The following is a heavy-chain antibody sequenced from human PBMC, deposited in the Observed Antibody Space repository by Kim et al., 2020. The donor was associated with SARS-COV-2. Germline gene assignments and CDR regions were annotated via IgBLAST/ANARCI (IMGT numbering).Heavy chain of an antibody. CDR2: IYHSGST. Sequence: SETLSLTCAVSGGSISSSNWWSWVRQPPGKGLEWIGEIYHSGSTNYNPSLKSRVTISVDKSKNQFSLKLSSVTAADTAVYYCARGERPPPLYSNNRYTPPRNYYYGMDVWGQGTTVTVSS. CDR1: GGSISSSNW. V-gene: IGHV4-4*02. J-gene: IGHJ6*02. D-gene: IGHD6-13*01. CDR3: ARGERPPPLYSNNRYTPPRNYYYGMDV.